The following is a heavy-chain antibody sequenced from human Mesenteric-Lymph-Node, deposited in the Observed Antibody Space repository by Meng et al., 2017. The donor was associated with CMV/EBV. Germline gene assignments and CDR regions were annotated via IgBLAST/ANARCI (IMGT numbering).Heavy chain of an antibody. D-gene: IGHD1-7*01. V-gene: IGHV3-30*02. CDR2: IRYDGTNK. Sequence: GESLKISCAESGFTFSTYGMHWVRQAPGKGLEWVTFIRYDGTNKYYADSVKGRFTISRDNSKNTLYLQMNSLRAEDTAVYYCARGGTMGWFDPWGQGTLVTVSS. CDR3: ARGGTMGWFDP. CDR1: GFTFSTYG. J-gene: IGHJ5*02.